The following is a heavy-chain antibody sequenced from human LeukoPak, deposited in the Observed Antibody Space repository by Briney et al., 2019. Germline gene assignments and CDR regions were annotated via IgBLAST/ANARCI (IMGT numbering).Heavy chain of an antibody. Sequence: GGSLRLSCAASGFTFSSYSMNWVRQAPGKGLEWVSSISSSSSYIYYADSVKGRFTISRDNAKNSLYLQMNSLRAEDTAVYYCAGEPYPDLSETNDFDIWGQGTMVTVSS. CDR1: GFTFSSYS. V-gene: IGHV3-21*01. CDR3: AGEPYPDLSETNDFDI. J-gene: IGHJ3*02. D-gene: IGHD3-16*01. CDR2: ISSSSSYI.